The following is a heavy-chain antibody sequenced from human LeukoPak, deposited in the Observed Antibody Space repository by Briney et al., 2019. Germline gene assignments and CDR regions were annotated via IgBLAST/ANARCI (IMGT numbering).Heavy chain of an antibody. J-gene: IGHJ4*02. CDR2: IYYSGST. Sequence: SETLSLTCTVSGGSISSSSYYWSWIRQPPGKGLEWIGYIYYSGSTNYNPSLKSRVTISVDTSKNQFSLKLSSVTAADTAVYYCARGSSSWYKNPNPFDYWGQGTLVTVSS. CDR1: GGSISSSSYY. V-gene: IGHV4-61*01. CDR3: ARGSSSWYKNPNPFDY. D-gene: IGHD6-13*01.